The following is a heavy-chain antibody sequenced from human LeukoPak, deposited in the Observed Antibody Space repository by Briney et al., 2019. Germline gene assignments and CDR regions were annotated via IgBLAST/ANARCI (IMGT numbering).Heavy chain of an antibody. D-gene: IGHD5-24*01. V-gene: IGHV3-30-3*01. J-gene: IGHJ4*02. CDR2: ISYDGSNK. Sequence: PGGSLRLSCAASGFTFSSYAMHWVRQAPGKGLEWVAVISYDGSNKYYADSVKGRFTISRDNSKNTLYLQMNSLRAEDTAVYYCARPADGYFDYWGQGTLVTVSS. CDR3: ARPADGYFDY. CDR1: GFTFSSYA.